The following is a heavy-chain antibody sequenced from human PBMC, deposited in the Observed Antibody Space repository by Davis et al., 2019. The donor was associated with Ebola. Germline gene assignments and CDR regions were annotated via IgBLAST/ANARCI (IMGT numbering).Heavy chain of an antibody. D-gene: IGHD3-3*01. V-gene: IGHV3-23*01. CDR3: ARNDDCWSPYGMDV. CDR1: GFTFRSYA. Sequence: PGGSLRLSCAASGFTFRSYALSRVRQAPGKGLEWVSAVTGSGGTPYYADSVKGRFTIARDNSKNTLYLQMSILRAEDTAVYYCARNDDCWSPYGMDVWGQGTTVIVSS. CDR2: VTGSGGTP. J-gene: IGHJ6*02.